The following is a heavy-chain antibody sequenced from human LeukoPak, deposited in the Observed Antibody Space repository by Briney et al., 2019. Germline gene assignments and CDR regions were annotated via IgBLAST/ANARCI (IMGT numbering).Heavy chain of an antibody. Sequence: EASVKVSCKTSGYTFPDYYLHWVRQAPGRGLEWLGWINPKSGTTNYAQKFQGRITVTRDTSITTTYMELYSLRSDDTALYYCARGGGSSGYPDYWGQGALVTVSS. CDR3: ARGGGSSGYPDY. CDR1: GYTFPDYY. V-gene: IGHV1-2*02. J-gene: IGHJ4*02. D-gene: IGHD3-22*01. CDR2: INPKSGTT.